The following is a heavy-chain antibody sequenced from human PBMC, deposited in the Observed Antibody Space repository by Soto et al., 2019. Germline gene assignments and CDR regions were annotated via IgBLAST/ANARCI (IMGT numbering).Heavy chain of an antibody. CDR1: GDSITTRY. D-gene: IGHD3-16*01. V-gene: IGHV4-59*11. Sequence: ETLSLTCTVSGDSITTRYWSWIRQPPGKGLEWIGYVYNTGDNYNPSLMRRASMSLDTSKNLFSLQLRSVTAADTAVYYCAGGDHWRLVDYWGRGNLVTAPQ. CDR3: AGGDHWRLVDY. J-gene: IGHJ4*02. CDR2: VYNTGD.